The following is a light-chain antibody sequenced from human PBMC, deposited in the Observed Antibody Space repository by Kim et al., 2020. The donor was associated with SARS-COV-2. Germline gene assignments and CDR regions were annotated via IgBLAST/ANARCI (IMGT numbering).Light chain of an antibody. J-gene: IGKJ2*01. CDR1: QSVSSN. V-gene: IGKV3-15*01. CDR3: QQYNTWPPFT. Sequence: EIVMTQSPATLSVSPGGGATLSCRASQSVSSNLAWYQQKPGQAPRLLIYGASTRATGIPARFSGSGSGTEFTLTISSLQSEDFAVYYCQQYNTWPPFTFGQGTKLEI. CDR2: GAS.